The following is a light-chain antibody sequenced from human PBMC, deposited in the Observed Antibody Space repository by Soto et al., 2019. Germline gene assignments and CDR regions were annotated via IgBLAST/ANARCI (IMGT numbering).Light chain of an antibody. V-gene: IGLV2-14*01. CDR2: DVN. CDR1: SSDIGDYNY. CDR3: SSYTSSGTVV. Sequence: QSALTQPASVSGSPGQSITISCTGTSSDIGDYNYVSWYQQHPGKAPKLIIYDVNDRPSGVSNRFSGSKSGNTASLTISGLQAEDETDYYCSSYTSSGTVVFGGGTKLTV. J-gene: IGLJ2*01.